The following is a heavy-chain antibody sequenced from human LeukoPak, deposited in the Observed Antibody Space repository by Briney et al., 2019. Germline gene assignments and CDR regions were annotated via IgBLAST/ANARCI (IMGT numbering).Heavy chain of an antibody. D-gene: IGHD2-15*01. J-gene: IGHJ4*02. CDR3: ARHIGWFLFDY. CDR1: GGSISSSSYY. Sequence: SETPSLTCTVSGGSISSSSYYWGWIRQPPGKGLEWIGSIYYSGSTYYNPSLKSRVTISVDTSKNQFSLKLSSVTAADTAVYYCARHIGWFLFDYWGQGTLVTVSS. CDR2: IYYSGST. V-gene: IGHV4-39*01.